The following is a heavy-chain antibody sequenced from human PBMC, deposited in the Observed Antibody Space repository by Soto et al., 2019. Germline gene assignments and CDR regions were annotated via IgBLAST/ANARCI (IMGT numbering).Heavy chain of an antibody. CDR3: ARAGWRQRYYYGSSGYLGYFDY. CDR2: IYYSGST. D-gene: IGHD3-22*01. J-gene: IGHJ4*02. Sequence: SETLSLTCTVSGGSISSGGYYWSWIRQHPGKGLEWIGYIYYSGSTYYNPSLKSRVTISVDTSKNQFSLKLSSVTAADTAVYYCARAGWRQRYYYGSSGYLGYFDYWGQGTLVTVSS. V-gene: IGHV4-31*03. CDR1: GGSISSGGYY.